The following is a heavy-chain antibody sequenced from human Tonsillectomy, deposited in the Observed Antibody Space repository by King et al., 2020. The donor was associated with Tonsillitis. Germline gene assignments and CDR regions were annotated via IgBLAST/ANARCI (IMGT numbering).Heavy chain of an antibody. V-gene: IGHV4-59*01. D-gene: IGHD1-26*01. CDR3: ARWGGSLDAFDI. J-gene: IGHJ3*02. CDR2: IYYTGST. Sequence: VQLQESGPGLVKTSETLSLTCTVSGGSISSSYWSWIRQPPGKGLEWIGYIYYTGSTNYNPSLKSRVTISIDTSKNQFSLKLTSVTAADTAVYYCARWGGSLDAFDIWGQGTMVTVSS. CDR1: GGSISSSY.